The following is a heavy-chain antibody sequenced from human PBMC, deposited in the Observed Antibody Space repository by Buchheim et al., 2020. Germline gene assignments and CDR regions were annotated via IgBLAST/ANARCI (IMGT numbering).Heavy chain of an antibody. V-gene: IGHV3-23*01. D-gene: IGHD1-26*01. Sequence: EVQLLESGGGLVQPGGSLRLSCAASGFTLSTYAMSWVRQAPGKGLEWVSSIATGTYYADSVKGRFTISRDNSKNTLFPQMGSLTTEDTALYYCAKRGTSGTYYFESWGQGAL. CDR2: SIATGT. J-gene: IGHJ4*02. CDR3: AKRGTSGTYYFES. CDR1: GFTLSTYA.